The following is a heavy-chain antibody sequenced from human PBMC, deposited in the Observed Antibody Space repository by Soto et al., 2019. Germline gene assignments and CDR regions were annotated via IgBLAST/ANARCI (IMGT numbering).Heavy chain of an antibody. J-gene: IGHJ5*02. CDR2: ITTSSAYI. V-gene: IGHV3-21*01. CDR1: GFTFNNYY. CDR3: VRAISACFLRDRGVDT. D-gene: IGHD3-16*01. Sequence: EVQLVESGGGLVKPGGSLRLSCAASGFTFNNYYMNWVRQAPGKGLEWVSSITTSSAYIYYADSLKGRITISRDNAKNSLFLQMYSLRAEDTAVYDCVRAISACFLRDRGVDTWGQGTLVTVSS.